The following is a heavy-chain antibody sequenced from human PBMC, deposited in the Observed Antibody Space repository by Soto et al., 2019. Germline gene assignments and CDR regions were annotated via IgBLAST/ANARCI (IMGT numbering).Heavy chain of an antibody. V-gene: IGHV1-46*01. Sequence: QVQVVQSGAEVKEPGASVKVSCKASGYSSSNYYTHWVRQAPGQGLEWMGIVNPYGASSNYAQSFQGRVTLTRDTSTNTDYMDLSRLTSDDTAVYYCASVTIIWSNWGQGTLVTVSS. CDR3: ASVTIIWSN. J-gene: IGHJ4*02. CDR1: GYSSSNYY. CDR2: VNPYGASS. D-gene: IGHD2-21*02.